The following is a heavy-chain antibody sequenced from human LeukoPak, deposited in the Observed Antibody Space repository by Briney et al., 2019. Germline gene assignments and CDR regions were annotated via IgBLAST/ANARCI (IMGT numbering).Heavy chain of an antibody. Sequence: ASVKVSCKASGYTFNNHGINWVRQAPEQRLEWMGWINAGNGNTKYSQKFQGRVTITRDTSASTAYMELSSLRSEDTAVYYCARDHASGYSSGWYGGGAYWGQGTLVTVSS. CDR1: GYTFNNHG. CDR2: INAGNGNT. V-gene: IGHV1-3*01. J-gene: IGHJ4*02. CDR3: ARDHASGYSSGWYGGGAY. D-gene: IGHD6-19*01.